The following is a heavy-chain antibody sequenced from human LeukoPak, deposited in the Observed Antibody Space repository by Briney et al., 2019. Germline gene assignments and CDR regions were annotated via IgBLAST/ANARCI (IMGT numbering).Heavy chain of an antibody. CDR1: GYTFTSYY. CDR2: INPSGGST. V-gene: IGHV1-46*01. CDR3: ARASRHEDCGGDCYSTAY. J-gene: IGHJ4*02. D-gene: IGHD2-21*02. Sequence: ASVKVSXKASGYTFTSYYMHWVPQAPGQGLEWMGLINPSGGSTSYAQKFQGRVTMTRDTSTSTVYMELSSLRSEDTAVYYCARASRHEDCGGDCYSTAYWGQGTLVTVSS.